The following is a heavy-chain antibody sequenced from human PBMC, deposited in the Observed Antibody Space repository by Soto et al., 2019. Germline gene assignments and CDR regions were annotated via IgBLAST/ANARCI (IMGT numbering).Heavy chain of an antibody. CDR2: INHSGST. V-gene: IGHV4-34*01. CDR3: ARTEYQLLRLRYFDWSPKGHNWFDP. CDR1: GGTFSGYY. J-gene: IGHJ5*02. Sequence: DTLSRSGAVYGGTFSGYYWNWIRQPPGQGLEWIGEINHSGSTNYNPSLKSGVTISVDTSKNQFSLKLSSVTAADTAVYYCARTEYQLLRLRYFDWSPKGHNWFDPWGQRTLGTVSS. D-gene: IGHD3-9*01.